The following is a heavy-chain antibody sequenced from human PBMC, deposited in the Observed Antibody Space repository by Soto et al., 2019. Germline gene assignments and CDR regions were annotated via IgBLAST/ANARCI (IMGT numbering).Heavy chain of an antibody. V-gene: IGHV4-39*01. J-gene: IGHJ4*02. D-gene: IGHD2-2*02. CDR1: GGSISSSSYY. Sequence: SETLSLTCTVSGGSISSSSYYWGWIRQPPGKGLEWIGSIYYSGSTYYNPSLKSRVTISVDTSKNQFSLKLSSVTAADTAVYYCAILLYLVISWGQGTLVTVSS. CDR2: IYYSGST. CDR3: AILLYLVIS.